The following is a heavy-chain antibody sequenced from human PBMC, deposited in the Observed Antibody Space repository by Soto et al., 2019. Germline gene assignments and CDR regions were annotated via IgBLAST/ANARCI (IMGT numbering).Heavy chain of an antibody. D-gene: IGHD3-10*01. J-gene: IGHJ3*02. CDR3: ARDRGGGGDAFDI. V-gene: IGHV6-1*01. CDR2: TYYRSKWYN. Sequence: SQTLSLTCAISGDSVSSNSAAWNWIRQSPSRGLEWLGSTYYRSKWYNDYAVSVKSQITINPDTSKNHFSLQLNSVTPVYTAVYYCARDRGGGGDAFDIWGQGTMFTVSS. CDR1: GDSVSSNSAA.